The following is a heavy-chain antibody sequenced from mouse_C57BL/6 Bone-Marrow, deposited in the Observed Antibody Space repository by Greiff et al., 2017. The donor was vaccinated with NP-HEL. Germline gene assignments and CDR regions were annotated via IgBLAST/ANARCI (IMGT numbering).Heavy chain of an antibody. Sequence: VKLQQPGAELVKPGASVKMSCKASGYTFTSYWITWVKQRPGQGLEWIGDIYPGSGSTNYNEKFKSKATLTVDTSSSTAYMQLSSLTSEDSAVYCCAVWLRRGDWFAYWGQGTLVTVAA. CDR1: GYTFTSYW. CDR2: IYPGSGST. J-gene: IGHJ3*01. CDR3: AVWLRRGDWFAY. V-gene: IGHV1-55*01. D-gene: IGHD2-2*01.